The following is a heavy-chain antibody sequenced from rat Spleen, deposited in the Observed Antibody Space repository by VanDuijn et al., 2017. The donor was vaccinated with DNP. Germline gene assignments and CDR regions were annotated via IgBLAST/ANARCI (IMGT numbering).Heavy chain of an antibody. V-gene: IGHV2-72*01. Sequence: QVQLKESGPGLVQPSQTLSLTCTVSGFSLTSNGVGWVRQPLGKGLVWMGTIWAVGNTNYSSAVQSRLSISRDTSKSQVFLKMNSLQTEDTATYYSGGDYWGQGVMVTVSS. J-gene: IGHJ2*01. CDR2: IWAVGNT. CDR1: GFSLTSNG. CDR3: GGDY.